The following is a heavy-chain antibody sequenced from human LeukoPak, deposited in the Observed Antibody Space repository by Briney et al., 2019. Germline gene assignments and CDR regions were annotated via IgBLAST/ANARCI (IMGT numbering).Heavy chain of an antibody. J-gene: IGHJ4*02. CDR2: IYYSGST. Sequence: PETLSLTCTVSGGSISSYYWSWIRQPPGKGLEWIGYIYYSGSTNYNPTLKSRVTISVDTSKNQFSLKLSSVTAADTAVYYCAEGESGDYFDYWGRGTLVTVSS. CDR3: AEGESGDYFDY. CDR1: GGSISSYY. D-gene: IGHD7-27*01. V-gene: IGHV4-59*01.